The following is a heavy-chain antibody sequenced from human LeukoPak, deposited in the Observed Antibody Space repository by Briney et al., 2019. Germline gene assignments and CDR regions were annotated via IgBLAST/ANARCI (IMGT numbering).Heavy chain of an antibody. CDR1: GYSISSGYY. CDR3: ARVRIARVDPDYFDY. J-gene: IGHJ4*02. CDR2: IYYSGST. V-gene: IGHV4-38-2*01. Sequence: SETLSLTCAVSGYSISSGYYWGWIRQPPGKGLEWIGSIYYSGSTYYNPSLKSRVTISVDTSKNQFSLKLSSVTAAYTVVYYCARVRIARVDPDYFDYWGQGTLVTVSS. D-gene: IGHD2-15*01.